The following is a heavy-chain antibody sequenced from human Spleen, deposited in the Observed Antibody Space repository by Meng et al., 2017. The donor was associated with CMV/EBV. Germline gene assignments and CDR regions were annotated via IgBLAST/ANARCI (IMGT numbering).Heavy chain of an antibody. Sequence: GSVSTYYWSGIRQPPGKGLEWIGEINHSGSTTYNPSLKSRVTLSVDTSKSQFSLRLSSVTAADTAVFYCARRRGRGTFYYASGTFDSWGQGTLVTVSS. CDR1: GSVSTYY. D-gene: IGHD3-10*01. CDR2: INHSGST. V-gene: IGHV4-34*01. CDR3: ARRRGRGTFYYASGTFDS. J-gene: IGHJ4*02.